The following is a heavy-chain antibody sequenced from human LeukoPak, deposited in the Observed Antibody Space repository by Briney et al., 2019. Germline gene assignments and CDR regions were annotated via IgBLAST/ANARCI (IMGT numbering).Heavy chain of an antibody. CDR2: IKQDGSEK. J-gene: IGHJ4*02. D-gene: IGHD6-6*01. Sequence: GGSLRLSCAASGFTFSNYGMHWVRQAPGKGLEWVANIKQDGSEKYYVDSVKGRFTISRDNAKNSLFLQMNSLRAEDTAVYYCARDYSSSSGIDYWGQGTLVTVSS. CDR1: GFTFSNYG. CDR3: ARDYSSSSGIDY. V-gene: IGHV3-7*01.